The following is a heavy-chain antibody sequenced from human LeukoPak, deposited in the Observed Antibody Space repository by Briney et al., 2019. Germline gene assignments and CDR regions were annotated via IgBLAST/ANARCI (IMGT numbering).Heavy chain of an antibody. J-gene: IGHJ4*02. Sequence: GGSLRLSCAASGFTFSNYWMSWVRQAPGKGLEWVANIKQDGSEIYYVDSVKGRFTISRDNAKNSLYLQMNSLRAEDTAVYYCARDEDSSGYPPYFDYWGQGTLVTVSS. CDR2: IKQDGSEI. CDR1: GFTFSNYW. V-gene: IGHV3-7*01. CDR3: ARDEDSSGYPPYFDY. D-gene: IGHD3-22*01.